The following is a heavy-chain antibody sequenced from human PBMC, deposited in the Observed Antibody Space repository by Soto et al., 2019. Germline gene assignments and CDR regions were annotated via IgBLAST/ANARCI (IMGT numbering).Heavy chain of an antibody. Sequence: EVQLLESGGGLGQPGGSLRLSCAASGFSFGSYAMTWVRQAPGKGLEWVSSIGGYGHTTHYAEFVQGRFIISRDDSKKTMDLQMNSLRVEDTAVYYCVKGGPTVIYFDHWGQGNLV. CDR2: IGGYGHTT. D-gene: IGHD4-17*01. CDR3: VKGGPTVIYFDH. V-gene: IGHV3-23*01. J-gene: IGHJ4*02. CDR1: GFSFGSYA.